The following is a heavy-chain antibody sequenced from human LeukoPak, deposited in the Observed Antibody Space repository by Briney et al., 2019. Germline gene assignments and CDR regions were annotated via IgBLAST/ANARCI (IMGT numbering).Heavy chain of an antibody. Sequence: PGGSLRLSCAASGFMFSNYAMSWVRQAPGKGLEWVANIKQGGSEKYYVDSVKGRFTISRDNAKNSLYLQMNSLGAEDTAVYYCARVGIAAAGTAHYFDYWGQGTLVTVSS. CDR3: ARVGIAAAGTAHYFDY. V-gene: IGHV3-7*01. CDR1: GFMFSNYA. CDR2: IKQGGSEK. D-gene: IGHD6-13*01. J-gene: IGHJ4*02.